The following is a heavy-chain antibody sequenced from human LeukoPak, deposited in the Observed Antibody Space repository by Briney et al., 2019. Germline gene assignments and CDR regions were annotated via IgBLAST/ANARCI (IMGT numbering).Heavy chain of an antibody. V-gene: IGHV1-2*02. J-gene: IGHJ6*03. D-gene: IGHD6-13*01. Sequence: ASVKVSCKASGYTFTGYYMHWVRQAPGQGLEWMGWINSNSGGTNYAQKFQGRVTMTRDTSISTAYMELSRLRSDDTAVYYRARDHMAAAGTDLVYYYYYMDVWGKGTTVTVSS. CDR3: ARDHMAAAGTDLVYYYYYMDV. CDR2: INSNSGGT. CDR1: GYTFTGYY.